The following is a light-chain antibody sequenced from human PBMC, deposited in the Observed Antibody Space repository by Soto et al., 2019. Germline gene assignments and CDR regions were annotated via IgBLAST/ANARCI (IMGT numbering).Light chain of an antibody. CDR1: SSDVGKYDR. J-gene: IGLJ1*01. Sequence: QSALAQPPSGSGSPGQSVTISCPGTSSDVGKYDRVSWYQQPPGTAPKLIIYEVTNRPSGVSARFSGSKSGNTASLTISGLQAEDEADYYCSSYTSTSRYVFGAGTKVTVL. CDR2: EVT. V-gene: IGLV2-18*02. CDR3: SSYTSTSRYV.